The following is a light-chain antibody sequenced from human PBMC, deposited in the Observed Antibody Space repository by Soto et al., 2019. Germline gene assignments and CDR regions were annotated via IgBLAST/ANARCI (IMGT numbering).Light chain of an antibody. CDR3: QSYDSSLTGLYV. CDR1: SSNIGAGFD. V-gene: IGLV1-40*01. Sequence: QAVVTQPPSVSGAPGQRVTISCTGSSSNIGAGFDVHWYQQLPGAAPKLLIYGNTNRPSGIPDRFSGSKSGTSASLAITGLQPEDEADSYCQSYDSSLTGLYVFGSGTQLTVL. CDR2: GNT. J-gene: IGLJ1*01.